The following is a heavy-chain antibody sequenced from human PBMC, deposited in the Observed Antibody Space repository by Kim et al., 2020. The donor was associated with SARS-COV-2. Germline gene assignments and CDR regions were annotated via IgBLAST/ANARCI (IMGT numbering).Heavy chain of an antibody. CDR2: ISSSSSYT. J-gene: IGHJ4*02. CDR1: GFTFSDYY. V-gene: IGHV3-11*05. D-gene: IGHD2-2*01. Sequence: GGSLRLSCAASGFTFSDYYMSWIRQAPGKGLEWVSYISSSSSYTNYADSVKGRFTISRDNAKNSLYLQMNDLRAEDTAVYYCAIEKSTTHQVDYWGQGTPVTVSS. CDR3: AIEKSTTHQVDY.